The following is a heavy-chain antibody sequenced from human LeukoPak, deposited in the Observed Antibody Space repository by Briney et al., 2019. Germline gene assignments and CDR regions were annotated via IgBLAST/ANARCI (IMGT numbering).Heavy chain of an antibody. J-gene: IGHJ5*02. V-gene: IGHV4-38-2*02. D-gene: IGHD3-10*01. Sequence: SETLSLTCTVSGYSIGSGYCWGWIRQPPGKGLEWIASIYHGGNTFYNPSLKSRVTISVQTSENQFSLKLTSVTAADTAVYYCARKGEHYYDSGKLWPAWFDLWGQGTLVTVSS. CDR1: GYSIGSGYC. CDR3: ARKGEHYYDSGKLWPAWFDL. CDR2: IYHGGNT.